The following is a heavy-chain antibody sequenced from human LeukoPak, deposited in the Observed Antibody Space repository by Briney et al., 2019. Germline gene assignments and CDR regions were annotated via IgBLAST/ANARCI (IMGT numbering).Heavy chain of an antibody. D-gene: IGHD6-19*01. J-gene: IGHJ6*03. CDR1: GFTFSSYW. V-gene: IGHV3-74*01. CDR2: INSDGSSR. Sequence: PGGSLRLXCAASGFTFSSYWMHWVRQAPGKGLVWVSRINSDGSSRSYADSVKGRFTISRDNAKNTLYLQMNSLRAEDTAVYYCARAGIAVAGFKDYYYYMDVWGKGTTVTVSS. CDR3: ARAGIAVAGFKDYYYYMDV.